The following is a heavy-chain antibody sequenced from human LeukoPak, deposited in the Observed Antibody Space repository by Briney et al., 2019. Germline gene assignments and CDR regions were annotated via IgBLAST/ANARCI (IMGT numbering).Heavy chain of an antibody. CDR2: ISSSSSYI. CDR1: GFTFSSYS. J-gene: IGHJ6*03. D-gene: IGHD2-2*02. Sequence: GGSLRLSCASSGFTFSSYSMNLVRQAPGKELEWVSSISSSSSYIYYADSVKGRFTISRDNAKNSLYLQMNSLRAEDTAVYYCARDQYCSSTSCYMWYYYYYMDVWGKGTTVTVSS. CDR3: ARDQYCSSTSCYMWYYYYYMDV. V-gene: IGHV3-21*01.